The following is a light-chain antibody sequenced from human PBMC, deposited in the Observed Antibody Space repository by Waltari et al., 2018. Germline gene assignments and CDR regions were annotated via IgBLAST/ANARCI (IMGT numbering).Light chain of an antibody. CDR2: DAS. CDR3: QQCSDWPLT. J-gene: IGKJ5*01. V-gene: IGKV3-11*01. Sequence: EIVLTQSPATLSLSPGESATLSCRASQRVGAFLAWYQHKPGQAPRLLIYDASNRATGIPARFSGSGSGTDFTLTVSSLEPEDFAVYYCQQCSDWPLTFGQGTRLEIK. CDR1: QRVGAF.